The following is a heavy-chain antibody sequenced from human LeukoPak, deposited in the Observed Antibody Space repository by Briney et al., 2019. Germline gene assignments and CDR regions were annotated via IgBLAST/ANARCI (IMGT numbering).Heavy chain of an antibody. J-gene: IGHJ4*02. CDR3: PRGGSSGWFDY. V-gene: IGHV4-34*01. CDR2: INHSGST. Sequence: PSETLSLTCAVYGGSFSGYYWSWIRQPPGKGLEWIGEINHSGSTSYNPSLKSRVTISVDTSKNQFSLKLSSVTAADTAVYYCPRGGSSGWFDYWGQGTLVTVSS. D-gene: IGHD6-19*01. CDR1: GGSFSGYY.